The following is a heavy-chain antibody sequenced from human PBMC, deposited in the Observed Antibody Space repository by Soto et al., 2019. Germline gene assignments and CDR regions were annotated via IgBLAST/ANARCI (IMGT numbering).Heavy chain of an antibody. J-gene: IGHJ4*02. CDR3: ARGPKRFLEWLPHFDY. CDR1: GGTFSSYA. D-gene: IGHD3-3*01. CDR2: IIPIFGTA. V-gene: IGHV1-69*13. Sequence: SVKVSCKASGGTFSSYAISWVRQAPGQGLEWMGGIIPIFGTANYAQKFQGRVTITADESTSTAYMELSSLRSEDTAVYYCARGPKRFLEWLPHFDYWGQGTLVTRLL.